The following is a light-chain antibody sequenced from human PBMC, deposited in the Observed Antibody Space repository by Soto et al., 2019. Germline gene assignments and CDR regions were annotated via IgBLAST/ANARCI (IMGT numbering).Light chain of an antibody. V-gene: IGKV1D-12*01. Sequence: DIQMTQSPSSVSASVGERVTITCRASQDISTYLAWYQQKPGKAPKFLIYAASSLQRGVPSRFSGSGSGTDFTLTISSLQPEDFAIYYGQQANSFPYTFGQGTKLEIK. CDR3: QQANSFPYT. J-gene: IGKJ2*01. CDR2: AAS. CDR1: QDISTY.